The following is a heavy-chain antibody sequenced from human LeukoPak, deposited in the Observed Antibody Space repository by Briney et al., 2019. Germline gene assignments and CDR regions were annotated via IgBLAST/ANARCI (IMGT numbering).Heavy chain of an antibody. CDR2: ISGSGGST. CDR1: GFTFSSYA. J-gene: IGHJ4*02. Sequence: GGSLRLSCAASGFTFSSYAMSWVRQAPGKGLEWVSAISGSGGSTYYADSVKGRFTISRDNSKNTLCPQTNSLRAEDTAVYYCAKSQGSCYDYWGQGTLVTVSS. CDR3: AKSQGSCYDY. V-gene: IGHV3-23*01. D-gene: IGHD1-26*01.